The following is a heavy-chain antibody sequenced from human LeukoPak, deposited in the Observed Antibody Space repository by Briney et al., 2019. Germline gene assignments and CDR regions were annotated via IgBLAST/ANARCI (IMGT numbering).Heavy chain of an antibody. D-gene: IGHD2-2*01. CDR1: GYTFTDYY. V-gene: IGHV1-2*02. Sequence: ASVKVSCKASGYTFTDYYMHGVRQAPGQGFEWMGWINPNDGDTNYAHKFQGRVTMTRDTSISTDHMEVSRLRSDDTAVYYCARATFLYCSSSTCLFDYWGQGTLVTVSS. CDR2: INPNDGDT. J-gene: IGHJ4*02. CDR3: ARATFLYCSSSTCLFDY.